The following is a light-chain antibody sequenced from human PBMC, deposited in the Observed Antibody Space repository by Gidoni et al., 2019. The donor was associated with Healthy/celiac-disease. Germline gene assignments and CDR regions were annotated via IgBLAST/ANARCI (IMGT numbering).Light chain of an antibody. V-gene: IGKV3-11*01. CDR3: KQRRNWPI. Sequence: EIVFTQSPATLSLSPGERATLSCSASQSVSSYLDWYQQKPGQAPRLLIYDASNRATGIPARFSGSGSGTDFTLTISRLEPEDFAVYYCKQRRNWPIFAQGTRLEIK. J-gene: IGKJ5*01. CDR2: DAS. CDR1: QSVSSY.